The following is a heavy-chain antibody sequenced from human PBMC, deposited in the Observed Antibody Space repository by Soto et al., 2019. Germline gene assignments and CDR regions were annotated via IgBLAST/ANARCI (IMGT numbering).Heavy chain of an antibody. Sequence: EVQLVDSGGGQAQPGGSLRLSCAASGFSFRSFSMNWVRLAPGKGPEWVAYINGDGSKIFYADSVKGRFTISRDNSKASLFLQMNSLRGEDTAMYYCAREATPVVTPWVFDYWGRGTLVTVSS. V-gene: IGHV3-48*04. CDR1: GFSFRSFS. CDR2: INGDGSKI. D-gene: IGHD2-21*02. J-gene: IGHJ4*02. CDR3: AREATPVVTPWVFDY.